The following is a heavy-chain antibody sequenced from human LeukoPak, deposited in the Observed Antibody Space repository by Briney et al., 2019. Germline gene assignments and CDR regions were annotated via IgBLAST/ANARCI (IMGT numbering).Heavy chain of an antibody. Sequence: PGGSLRLSCAASGITFRSDVMSWVRQAPGKGLEWVSGISGSGDSTYYADSVEGRFTISRDNSKNTLYLQMNSLRAEDTAIYYCAKDRSSSRGKDFDYWGQGTLVTVSS. V-gene: IGHV3-23*01. J-gene: IGHJ4*02. CDR3: AKDRSSSRGKDFDY. CDR1: GITFRSDV. CDR2: ISGSGDST. D-gene: IGHD6-6*01.